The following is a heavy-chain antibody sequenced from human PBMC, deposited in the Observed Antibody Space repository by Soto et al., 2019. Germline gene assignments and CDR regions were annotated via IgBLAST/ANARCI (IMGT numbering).Heavy chain of an antibody. CDR3: ARTRGYSYGSIDENFDY. D-gene: IGHD5-18*01. J-gene: IGHJ4*02. CDR1: GGTFSSYA. Sequence: QVQLVQSGAEVKKPGSSVKVSCKASGGTFSSYAISWVRQAPGQGLEWMGGIIPIFGTANYAQKFQGRVTSTAXXSXSXXYMELSSLRSEDTAVYYCARTRGYSYGSIDENFDYWGQGTLVTVSS. CDR2: IIPIFGTA. V-gene: IGHV1-69*12.